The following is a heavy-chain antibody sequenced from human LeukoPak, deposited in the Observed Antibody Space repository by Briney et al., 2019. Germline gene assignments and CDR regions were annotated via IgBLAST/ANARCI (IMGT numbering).Heavy chain of an antibody. Sequence: GGSLRLSCAASGFAFSGYRMTWVRQAPGKGLEWVASIKSDGSEKYYVDSVNGRFTISRDNAKNSLYLQMNSLRAEDTAVFYCAREDHYDSSGYYYVGWFDFWGQGTLVTVSS. V-gene: IGHV3-7*01. CDR1: GFAFSGYR. D-gene: IGHD3-22*01. J-gene: IGHJ4*02. CDR3: AREDHYDSSGYYYVGWFDF. CDR2: IKSDGSEK.